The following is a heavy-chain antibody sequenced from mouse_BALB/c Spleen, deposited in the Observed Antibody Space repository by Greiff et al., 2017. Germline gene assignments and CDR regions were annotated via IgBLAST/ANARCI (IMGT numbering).Heavy chain of an antibody. J-gene: IGHJ2*01. Sequence: VQLQQSGPELVKPGASVKISCKATGYTFSSYWIEWVKQRPGHGLEWIGEILPGSGSTNYNEKFKGKATFTADTSSNTAYMQLSSLTSEDSAVYYCARNWDGDYFDYWGQGTTLTVSS. D-gene: IGHD4-1*01. CDR1: GYTFSSYW. CDR3: ARNWDGDYFDY. V-gene: IGHV1-9*01. CDR2: ILPGSGST.